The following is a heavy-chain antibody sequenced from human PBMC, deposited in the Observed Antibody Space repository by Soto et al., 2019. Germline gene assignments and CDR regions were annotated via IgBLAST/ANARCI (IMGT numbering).Heavy chain of an antibody. CDR1: GFTFSSYG. CDR2: ISYDGSNK. J-gene: IGHJ4*02. CDR3: AKVDYYGSGTFDY. D-gene: IGHD3-10*01. Sequence: QVQLVESGGGVVQPGRSLRLSCAASGFTFSSYGMHWVRQAPGKGLEWVAVISYDGSNKYYADSVKGRFTIFRDNYKNTLYLQMNSLRAKDTAVYYCAKVDYYGSGTFDYWGQGTLVTVCS. V-gene: IGHV3-30*18.